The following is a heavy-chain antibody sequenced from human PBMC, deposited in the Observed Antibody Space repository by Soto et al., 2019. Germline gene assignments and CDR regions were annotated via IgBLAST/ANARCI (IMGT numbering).Heavy chain of an antibody. J-gene: IGHJ4*02. CDR1: GYIFTSYA. D-gene: IGHD6-19*01. Sequence: QVQLVRSGAEVKKPGASVKVSCKASGYIFTSYAIHWVRQAPGQGLEWMGWINGGNGNTNYSQKLQGRVTITRDTAANTVDMERSGLTSEETGVYYCARSVACTYRLDYWGQGTLVTVSS. V-gene: IGHV1-3*01. CDR2: INGGNGNT. CDR3: ARSVACTYRLDY.